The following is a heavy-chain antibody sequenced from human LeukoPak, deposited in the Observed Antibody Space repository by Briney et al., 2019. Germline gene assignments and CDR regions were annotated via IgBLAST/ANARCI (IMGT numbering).Heavy chain of an antibody. CDR2: ISYDGSNK. V-gene: IGHV3-30*18. Sequence: GGSLRLSCAASGFTFSSYGMHWVRQVPGKGLEWVAVISYDGSNKYYADSVKGRFTISRDNSKNTLHLQMNSLRAEDTAVYYCAKDQEWLVLHYYYGMDVWGQGTTVTVSS. J-gene: IGHJ6*02. CDR3: AKDQEWLVLHYYYGMDV. D-gene: IGHD6-19*01. CDR1: GFTFSSYG.